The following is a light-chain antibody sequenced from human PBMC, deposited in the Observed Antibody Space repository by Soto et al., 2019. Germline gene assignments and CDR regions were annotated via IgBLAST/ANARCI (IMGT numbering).Light chain of an antibody. CDR2: AAS. CDR1: QVISNF. V-gene: IGKV1-9*01. J-gene: IGKJ1*01. Sequence: IQLTQSPSSLSASVGDRVIITCRASQVISNFLAWYQQKPGKAPQLLIYAASTLQTGVPSRFSGSGSGTDFTLTISSLQPEDFETYYCQQYTSYPWTFGQGTKVDIK. CDR3: QQYTSYPWT.